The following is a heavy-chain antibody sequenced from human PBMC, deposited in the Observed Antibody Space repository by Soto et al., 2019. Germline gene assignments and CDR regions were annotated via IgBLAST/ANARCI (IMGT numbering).Heavy chain of an antibody. V-gene: IGHV4-34*01. CDR2: INHSGST. CDR3: ARIPNYDSSGHDAFDI. D-gene: IGHD3-22*01. Sequence: SETLSLTCAVYGGSFSGYYCSWIRQPPGKGLEWIGEINHSGSTNYNPSLKSRVTISVDTSKNQFSLKLSSVTAADTAVYYCARIPNYDSSGHDAFDILGQGTMVAVSS. J-gene: IGHJ3*02. CDR1: GGSFSGYY.